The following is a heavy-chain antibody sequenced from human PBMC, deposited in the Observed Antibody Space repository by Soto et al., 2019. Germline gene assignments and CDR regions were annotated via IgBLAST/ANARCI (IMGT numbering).Heavy chain of an antibody. J-gene: IGHJ4*02. CDR1: GFTFNNHG. CDR3: AKDRYFGSGFYYIFDY. V-gene: IGHV3-30*18. Sequence: GGSLRLSCVGSGFTFNNHGFHWVRQAPGKGLEWVAVISSDGNDRDYADSVKGRFTISRDNSRETVYLQMNSLRPEDSAVYHCAKDRYFGSGFYYIFDYWGQGSLVTVSS. D-gene: IGHD3-10*01. CDR2: ISSDGNDR.